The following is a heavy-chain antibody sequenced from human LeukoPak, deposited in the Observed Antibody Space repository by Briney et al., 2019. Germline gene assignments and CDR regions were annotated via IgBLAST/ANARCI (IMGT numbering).Heavy chain of an antibody. J-gene: IGHJ6*02. Sequence: GGSLRLSCAASGFTFSSYGMHWVRQAPGKGLEWVGRVKSKADGGTTDYAAPVKGRFTISRDDSRNTLFLQMNGLKTEDTAVYYCTVVVNPKSYSGLDVWGQGTTVTVSS. CDR1: GFTFSSYG. D-gene: IGHD3-22*01. CDR3: TVVVNPKSYSGLDV. CDR2: VKSKADGGTT. V-gene: IGHV3-15*07.